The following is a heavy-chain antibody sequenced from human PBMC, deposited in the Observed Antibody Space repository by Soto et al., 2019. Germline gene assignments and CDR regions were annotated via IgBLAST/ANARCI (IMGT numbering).Heavy chain of an antibody. CDR2: ISYDGNVA. Sequence: QVQLVESGGGVAQPGRSLRLSCEAPGFTFRNYGLTWFRQAPGKGLEWVIVISYDGNVAYYADSVKGRFTISRDNSKNTLYLQMNSLRTEDTAMYYCAKEGPITNWYFDYWGQGTLVTVSS. V-gene: IGHV3-30*18. CDR1: GFTFRNYG. CDR3: AKEGPITNWYFDY. J-gene: IGHJ4*02. D-gene: IGHD1-1*01.